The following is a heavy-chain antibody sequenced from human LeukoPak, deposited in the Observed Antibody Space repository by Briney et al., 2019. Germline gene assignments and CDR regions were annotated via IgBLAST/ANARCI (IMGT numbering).Heavy chain of an antibody. Sequence: SGPTLVKPTQPLTPTSTFSGFSLSTSGVGVGWIRQPPGKALEWLPLIYWNDDTRYSPSLKSRLTIPKDTSKNQVVLTMTHMDPVDTPTYYCAHMTSSWPHGWFDPWGQGTLVTVSS. V-gene: IGHV2-5*01. J-gene: IGHJ5*02. CDR2: IYWNDDT. CDR1: GFSLSTSGVG. D-gene: IGHD6-13*01. CDR3: AHMTSSWPHGWFDP.